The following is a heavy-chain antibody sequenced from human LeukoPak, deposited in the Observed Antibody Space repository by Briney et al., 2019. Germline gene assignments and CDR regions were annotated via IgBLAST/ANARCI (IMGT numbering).Heavy chain of an antibody. V-gene: IGHV3-23*01. D-gene: IGHD3-22*01. Sequence: GGSLRLSCAASGFTFSTFAMSWVRQAPGKGLEWVSSISGSGDSTYYADSVKGRFIISRDNSKNTLYLQMHSLRAEDTAVYYCAKVSQYDGSGYYYWGQGTLVTVSS. CDR1: GFTFSTFA. J-gene: IGHJ4*02. CDR3: AKVSQYDGSGYYY. CDR2: ISGSGDST.